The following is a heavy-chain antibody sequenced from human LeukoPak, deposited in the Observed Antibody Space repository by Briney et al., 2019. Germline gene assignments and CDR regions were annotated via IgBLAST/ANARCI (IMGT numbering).Heavy chain of an antibody. J-gene: IGHJ5*02. CDR2: IYYSGST. V-gene: IGHV4-59*12. Sequence: SETLSLTCAVYGGSFSGYYWSWIRQPPGKGLEWIGYIYYSGSTNYNPSLKSRVTISVDTSKNQFSLKLSSVTAADTAVYYCARDLDYYGSGSYCNGWFDPWGQGTLVTASS. CDR1: GGSFSGYY. CDR3: ARDLDYYGSGSYCNGWFDP. D-gene: IGHD3-10*01.